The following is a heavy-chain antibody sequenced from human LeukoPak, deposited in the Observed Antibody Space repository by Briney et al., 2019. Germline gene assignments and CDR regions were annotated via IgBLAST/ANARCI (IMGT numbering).Heavy chain of an antibody. Sequence: GGSLRLSCAASGFTFSSYAMSWVRQAPGKGLEWVSSISDSGGYTYYADSVKGRFTIPRDNFKNTLYLQMNSLRAEDTAVYYCAKDTRIQLWFHFYYWGQGALVTVSS. V-gene: IGHV3-23*01. CDR1: GFTFSSYA. CDR3: AKDTRIQLWFHFYY. CDR2: ISDSGGYT. D-gene: IGHD5-18*01. J-gene: IGHJ4*02.